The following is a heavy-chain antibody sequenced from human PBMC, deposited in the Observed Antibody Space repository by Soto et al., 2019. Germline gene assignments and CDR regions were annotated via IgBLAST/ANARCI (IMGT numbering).Heavy chain of an antibody. Sequence: EVQLSESGGGLVQPGGSLRLSCAASGFTFRTNAMSWVRQAPGKGLEWLSAVSAGGDATYYADSVKGRFTISRDNSKNTLYLQMNSLRAEDMAVYYCASEAGYGSGIDYCGQGTLVTVSS. CDR2: VSAGGDAT. J-gene: IGHJ4*02. V-gene: IGHV3-23*01. CDR1: GFTFRTNA. D-gene: IGHD3-10*01. CDR3: ASEAGYGSGIDY.